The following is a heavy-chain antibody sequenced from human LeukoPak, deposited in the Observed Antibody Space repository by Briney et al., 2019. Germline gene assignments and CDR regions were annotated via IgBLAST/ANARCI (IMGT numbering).Heavy chain of an antibody. J-gene: IGHJ3*02. CDR1: GYRFTTYW. Sequence: GESLKISCKGSGYRFTTYWIGWVRQVPGKGLEWMGIIYPGDSDTRYSPSFQGQVTISADKSITTAYLQWNSLKASDTAMYYCARQTGDNAFDIWGRGTMVTVSS. V-gene: IGHV5-51*01. D-gene: IGHD7-27*01. CDR3: ARQTGDNAFDI. CDR2: IYPGDSDT.